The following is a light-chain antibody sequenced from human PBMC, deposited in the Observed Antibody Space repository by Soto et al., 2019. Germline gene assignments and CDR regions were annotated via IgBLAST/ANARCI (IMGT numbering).Light chain of an antibody. J-gene: IGLJ1*01. V-gene: IGLV2-14*01. Sequence: QSALTQPASVSGSPGQSITISCTGTSSDVGGYNYVTWNQQHPGNAPKLMIYEVSNRPSGVSNRFSGSKSGNTASLTISGLQAEDEADYYCSSYTSSSIDYVFGTGTKLTVL. CDR2: EVS. CDR3: SSYTSSSIDYV. CDR1: SSDVGGYNY.